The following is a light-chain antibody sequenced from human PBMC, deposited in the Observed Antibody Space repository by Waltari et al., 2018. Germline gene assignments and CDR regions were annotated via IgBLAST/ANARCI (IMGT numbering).Light chain of an antibody. CDR2: AAS. Sequence: DIQMTQSQSSLSASVGDRVTITCRASQDIRFSLVWYQQKPGKAPKLLLFAASRLESVVPSRFSGSGSGTEYTLTISSLQPEDFATYYCQQYYNTPPWTFGQGTKVEIK. CDR1: QDIRFS. V-gene: IGKV1-NL1*01. CDR3: QQYYNTPPWT. J-gene: IGKJ1*01.